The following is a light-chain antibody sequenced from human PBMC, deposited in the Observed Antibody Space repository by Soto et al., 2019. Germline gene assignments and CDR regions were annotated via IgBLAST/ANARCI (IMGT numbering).Light chain of an antibody. CDR1: SSDVGDYNY. J-gene: IGLJ1*01. Sequence: QSVLTQPASVSASPGQSITISCTGTSSDVGDYNYVSWYQQHPGKAPELMIYEVSNRPSGVSNRFSASKSGNTASLTISGLQAEDEADYYCSSYTSRRTQVFGTGTKVTVL. CDR2: EVS. CDR3: SSYTSRRTQV. V-gene: IGLV2-14*01.